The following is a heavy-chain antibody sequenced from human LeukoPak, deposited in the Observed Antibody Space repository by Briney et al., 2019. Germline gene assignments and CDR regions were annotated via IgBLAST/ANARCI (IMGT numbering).Heavy chain of an antibody. J-gene: IGHJ4*02. CDR2: ISTYNGDT. CDR1: GYIFTSYG. D-gene: IGHD1-26*01. V-gene: IGHV1-18*01. Sequence: GASVKVSCKASGYIFTSYGITWVRQAPGQGLEWMGWISTYNGDTNYAQNLQGRVTMTTDTSTSTAYMDLRSLRSDDTAVYYCARDTGSYPGDYWGQGTLVTVSS. CDR3: ARDTGSYPGDY.